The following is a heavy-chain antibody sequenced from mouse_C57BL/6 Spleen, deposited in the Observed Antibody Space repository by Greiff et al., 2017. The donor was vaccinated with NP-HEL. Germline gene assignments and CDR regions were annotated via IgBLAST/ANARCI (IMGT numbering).Heavy chain of an antibody. CDR1: GYSITSGYD. J-gene: IGHJ1*03. CDR3: ARERVYYGSSYWYFDV. Sequence: EVKLVESGPGMVKPSQSLSLTCTVTGYSITSGYDWHWIRHFPGNKLEWMGYISYSGSTNYNPSLKSRISITHDTSKNHFFLKLNSVTTEDTATYYCARERVYYGSSYWYFDVWGTGTTVTVSS. CDR2: ISYSGST. D-gene: IGHD1-1*01. V-gene: IGHV3-1*01.